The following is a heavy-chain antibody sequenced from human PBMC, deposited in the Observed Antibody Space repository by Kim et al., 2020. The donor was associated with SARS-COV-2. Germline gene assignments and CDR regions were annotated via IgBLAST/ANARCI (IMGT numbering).Heavy chain of an antibody. CDR2: ISSNRSYT. CDR1: GFTFSSYD. D-gene: IGHD6-13*01. CDR3: ARQRMAAAAPDAFDI. J-gene: IGHJ3*02. Sequence: GGSLRLSCAASGFTFSSYDMHWIRQAPGKGLEWVSYISSNRSYTYYADSVKGRFTISRDNAKNSLYLQMNSLRAEDTAVYYRARQRMAAAAPDAFDIWGQGTXVTVSS. V-gene: IGHV3-11*06.